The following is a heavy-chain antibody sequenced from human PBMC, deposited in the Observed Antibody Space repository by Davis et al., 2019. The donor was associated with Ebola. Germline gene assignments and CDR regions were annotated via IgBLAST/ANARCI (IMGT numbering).Heavy chain of an antibody. J-gene: IGHJ4*02. CDR1: GYIFTSYY. CDR3: ARWDGGLDY. D-gene: IGHD3-16*01. V-gene: IGHV1-46*01. Sequence: ASVKVSCKASGYIFTSYYMHWVRQAPGQGLEWMGIINPSGGITIYAQKFQGRVTMTRDTSTSTVYMDLNSLRSEDTAVYYCARWDGGLDYWGQGTLVTVSS. CDR2: INPSGGIT.